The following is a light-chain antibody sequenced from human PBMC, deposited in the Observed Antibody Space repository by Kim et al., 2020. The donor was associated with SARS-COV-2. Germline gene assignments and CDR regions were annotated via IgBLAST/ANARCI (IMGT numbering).Light chain of an antibody. CDR3: QKYDSAPWT. V-gene: IGKV1-27*01. CDR1: QVINNY. Sequence: DIQMTQSPSSLSACVGDRVTITCRASQVINNYLAWYQQKPGKAPTVLIYGASTLHSGVPSRFSGSGSGTDFTLTISSLQPEDVGTYYCQKYDSAPWTFGHGTKVDIK. J-gene: IGKJ1*01. CDR2: GAS.